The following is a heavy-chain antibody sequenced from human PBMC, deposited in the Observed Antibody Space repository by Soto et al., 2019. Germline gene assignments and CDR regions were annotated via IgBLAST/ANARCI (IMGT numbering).Heavy chain of an antibody. CDR1: GGSFSDYY. Sequence: QVQLQQWGSGLLKPSETLSLTCAIYGGSFSDYYWHWIRQSPGKGLEWIGAIHLSGRVNFTPSLKSRTSLSMDTSRNQFFLTLRFVTAADTAVYFCARTPTRGASAWLDPWGRGHLVTVSS. J-gene: IGHJ5*02. D-gene: IGHD1-26*01. CDR2: IHLSGRV. CDR3: ARTPTRGASAWLDP. V-gene: IGHV4-34*01.